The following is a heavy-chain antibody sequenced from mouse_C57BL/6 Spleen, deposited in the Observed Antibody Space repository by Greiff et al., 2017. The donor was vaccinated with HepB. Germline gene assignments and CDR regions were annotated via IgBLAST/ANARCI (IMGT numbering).Heavy chain of an antibody. D-gene: IGHD2-1*01. CDR2: ISNGGGST. V-gene: IGHV5-12*01. J-gene: IGHJ3*01. Sequence: EVQRVESGGGLVQPGGSLKLSCAASGFTFSDYYMYWVRQTPEKRLEWVAYISNGGGSTYYPDTVKGRFTISRDNAKNTLYLQMSRLKSEDTAMYYCARGYYGNYAWFAYWGQGTLVTVSA. CDR3: ARGYYGNYAWFAY. CDR1: GFTFSDYY.